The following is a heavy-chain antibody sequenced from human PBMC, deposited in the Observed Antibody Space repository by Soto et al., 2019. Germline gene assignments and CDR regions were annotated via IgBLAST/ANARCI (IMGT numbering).Heavy chain of an antibody. D-gene: IGHD3-22*01. V-gene: IGHV3-48*02. CDR1: GFTFSSYG. J-gene: IGHJ4*02. Sequence: EVQLVESGGGLVQPGGSLRLSCAASGFTFSSYGMNWVRQAPGKGLEWVSYISSSSTTIYYADSVKGRFTIFRDNAKNSLDLQLNSLRDEDTAVYCCARSPYYYDRSNKYGYWGQGTMVTVSS. CDR3: ARSPYYYDRSNKYGY. CDR2: ISSSSTTI.